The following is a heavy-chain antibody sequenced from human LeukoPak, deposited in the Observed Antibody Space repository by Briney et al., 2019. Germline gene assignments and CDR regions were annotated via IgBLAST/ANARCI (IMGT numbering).Heavy chain of an antibody. CDR1: GGSISSSSDY. V-gene: IGHV4-39*07. CDR3: AREDIVVVPAAMQPAYFDY. J-gene: IGHJ4*02. D-gene: IGHD2-2*01. CDR2: IYYSGST. Sequence: PSETLSLTCTVAGGSISSSSDYWGWIRQPPGKGLEWIGSIYYSGSTYYNPSLKSRVTISVDTSKNQFSLKLSSVTAADTAVYYCAREDIVVVPAAMQPAYFDYWGQGTLVTVSS.